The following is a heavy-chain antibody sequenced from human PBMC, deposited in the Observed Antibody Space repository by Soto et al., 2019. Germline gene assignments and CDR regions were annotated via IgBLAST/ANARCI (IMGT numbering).Heavy chain of an antibody. CDR2: ISSSSSYI. CDR1: GFTFSSHS. J-gene: IGHJ6*02. D-gene: IGHD6-13*01. V-gene: IGHV3-21*01. CDR3: ASSFTAAAGTDV. Sequence: PGGSLRLSCAASGFTFSSHSMNWVRQAPGKGLEWVSSISSSSSYIYYADSVKGRFTISRDNAKNSLYLQMNSLRAEDTAVYYCASSFTAAAGTDVWGQGTTVTVSS.